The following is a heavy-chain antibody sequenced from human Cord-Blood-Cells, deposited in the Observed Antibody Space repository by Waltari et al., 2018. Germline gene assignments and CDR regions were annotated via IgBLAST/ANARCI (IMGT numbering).Heavy chain of an antibody. J-gene: IGHJ6*02. CDR1: GGSISSGSYY. CDR2: IYTSGST. CDR3: ARVGTTVTTYYYYYGMDV. V-gene: IGHV4-61*09. Sequence: QVQLQESGPGLVKPSQTLSLTCTVSGGSISSGSYYWSWIRQPAGKGLEWIGYIYTSGSTNYSPSLKSRVTISVDTSKNQFSLKLSSVTAADTAVYYCARVGTTVTTYYYYYGMDVWGQGTTVTVSS. D-gene: IGHD4-17*01.